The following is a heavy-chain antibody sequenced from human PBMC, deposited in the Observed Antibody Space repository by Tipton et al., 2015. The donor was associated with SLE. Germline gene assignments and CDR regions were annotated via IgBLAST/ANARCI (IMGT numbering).Heavy chain of an antibody. D-gene: IGHD3-9*01. Sequence: SLRLSCAASGFTFSTYAIHWVRQAPGKGLEWVAVISADGFNTYYPDSVKGRFTVSRDNSKNTLWLQMNSLTTEDTAVYYCATAATPLWLHDASEIWGQGTKVTVSS. CDR2: ISADGFNT. J-gene: IGHJ3*02. CDR3: ATAATPLWLHDASEI. CDR1: GFTFSTYA. V-gene: IGHV3-30*04.